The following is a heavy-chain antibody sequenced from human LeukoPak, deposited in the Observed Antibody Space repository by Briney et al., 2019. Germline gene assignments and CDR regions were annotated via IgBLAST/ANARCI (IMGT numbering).Heavy chain of an antibody. V-gene: IGHV4-59*01. J-gene: IGHJ6*02. Sequence: SETLSLTCTVSDVSIKNYYWSWIRQPPGKGLEWIGYIYYSGSTNYNPSLKSRVTISVDTSKNQFSLKLSSVTAADTAVYYCARTLDYGDYDPYYYGMDVWGQGTTVTVSS. CDR2: IYYSGST. CDR1: DVSIKNYY. CDR3: ARTLDYGDYDPYYYGMDV. D-gene: IGHD4-17*01.